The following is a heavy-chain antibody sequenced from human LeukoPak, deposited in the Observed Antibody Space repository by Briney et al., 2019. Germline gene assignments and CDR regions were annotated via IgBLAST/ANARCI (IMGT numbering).Heavy chain of an antibody. CDR1: GFTVSSNF. CDR2: IYSSGYT. Sequence: PGGSLRLSCAASGFTVSSNFMSWVRQAPGKGLEWVSVIYSSGYTVYTDSVKGRFTISRDNSKNTLYLQMNSLRADDTAVYYCVRASSTTAAGLFDYWGQGTPLTVSS. J-gene: IGHJ4*02. V-gene: IGHV3-53*01. CDR3: VRASSTTAAGLFDY. D-gene: IGHD6-13*01.